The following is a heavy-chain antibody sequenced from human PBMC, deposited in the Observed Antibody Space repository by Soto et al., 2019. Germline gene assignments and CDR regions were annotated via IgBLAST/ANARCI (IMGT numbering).Heavy chain of an antibody. V-gene: IGHV3-53*01. CDR3: ARARLKRYYYYGLDV. D-gene: IGHD6-19*01. CDR1: GFTVSSNY. Sequence: PGGSLRLSCAASGFTVSSNYMSWVRQAPGKGLEWVSVIYSGGSTYYADSVKGRFTISRDNSKNTLYLQMNSLRAEDTAVYYCARARLKRYYYYGLDVWGQGTTVTVSS. J-gene: IGHJ6*02. CDR2: IYSGGST.